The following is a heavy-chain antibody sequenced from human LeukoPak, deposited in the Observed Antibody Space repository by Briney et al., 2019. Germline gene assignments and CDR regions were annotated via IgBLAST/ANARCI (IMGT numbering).Heavy chain of an antibody. J-gene: IGHJ4*02. CDR1: VFTFTVYA. V-gene: IGHV3-23*01. CDR3: AKDSVLGSGSFYGVYFDY. D-gene: IGHD3-10*01. CDR2: ISGSGTST. Sequence: GGSLRLSCAASVFTFTVYAMSWVPQARGKGLEWVSAISGSGTSTYYADSVKGRFPISRDNSKNTLYLQVNSLRAEDTAVYYCAKDSVLGSGSFYGVYFDYWGQGTLVTVSS.